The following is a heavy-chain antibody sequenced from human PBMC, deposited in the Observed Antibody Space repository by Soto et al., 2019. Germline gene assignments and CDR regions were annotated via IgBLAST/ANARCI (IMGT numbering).Heavy chain of an antibody. D-gene: IGHD6-13*01. Sequence: QLVESGGGLVQPGGSLRLSCAASGFTFSNYWMTWVRQAPGKGLEWVANIKRDGSEGSYLDSVRGRLTVSRDNGKNSLFLQMHSLRAEDTALYYCARDVSPGSSGWYFDAVDIWGQGTMVTVSS. CDR2: IKRDGSEG. V-gene: IGHV3-7*05. CDR1: GFTFSNYW. J-gene: IGHJ3*02. CDR3: ARDVSPGSSGWYFDAVDI.